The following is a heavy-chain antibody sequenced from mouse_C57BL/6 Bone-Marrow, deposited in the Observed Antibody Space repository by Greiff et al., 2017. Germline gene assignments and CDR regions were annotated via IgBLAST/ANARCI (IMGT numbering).Heavy chain of an antibody. V-gene: IGHV1-50*01. J-gene: IGHJ1*03. Sequence: VQLQQPGAELVKPGASVKLSCKASGYTFTSYWMQWVKQRPGQGLEWIGEIDPSDSYTNYNQKFKGKATLTVDTSSSTAYMQLSSLTSEDSAVYYCAPSFTTVRRDWYFDVWGTGTTVTVSS. CDR2: IDPSDSYT. D-gene: IGHD1-1*01. CDR1: GYTFTSYW. CDR3: APSFTTVRRDWYFDV.